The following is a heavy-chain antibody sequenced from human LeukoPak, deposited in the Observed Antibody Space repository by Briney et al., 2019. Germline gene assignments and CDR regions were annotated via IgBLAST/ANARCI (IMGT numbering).Heavy chain of an antibody. D-gene: IGHD2-2*03. Sequence: SQTLSLTCAISGDSVSSNSAAWNWIRQSPSRGLEWLGRTHYRSKWYNDYAVSVKSRITINPDTSKNQFSLQLNSVTPEDTAVYYCARMDIVVVPAAMPWVGGAFDIWGQGTMVTVSS. CDR2: THYRSKWYN. CDR1: GDSVSSNSAA. J-gene: IGHJ3*02. V-gene: IGHV6-1*01. CDR3: ARMDIVVVPAAMPWVGGAFDI.